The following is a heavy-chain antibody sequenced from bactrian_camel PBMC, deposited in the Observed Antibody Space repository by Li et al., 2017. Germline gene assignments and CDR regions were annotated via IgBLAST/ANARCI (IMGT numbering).Heavy chain of an antibody. CDR2: ITPAGVG. V-gene: IGHV3S40*01. CDR1: GFTFTSRD. D-gene: IGHD6*01. Sequence: DVQLVESGGGLVQPGGFVNLSCVASGFTFTSRDMNWVRHVPGKGLEWVAGITPAGVGYYRESVKARFTVSRDNAKHTIYLQMNALKTDDTAVYYCALESRDGRNWYVYWGKGTQVTVS. J-gene: IGHJ7*01.